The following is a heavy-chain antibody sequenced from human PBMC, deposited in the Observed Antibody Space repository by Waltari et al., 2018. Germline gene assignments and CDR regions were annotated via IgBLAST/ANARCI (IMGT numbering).Heavy chain of an antibody. CDR2: IYHSGST. V-gene: IGHV4-38-2*01. CDR1: GYSISSGYY. Sequence: QVQLQESGPGLVKPSETLSLTCAVSGYSISSGYYWGWIRQPPGKGLEWIGSIYHSGSTYYNPSLKGRVTISVDTSKNQFSLKLSSVTAADTAVYYCARVGPYSGSYYFDYWGQGTLVTVSS. J-gene: IGHJ4*02. CDR3: ARVGPYSGSYYFDY. D-gene: IGHD1-26*01.